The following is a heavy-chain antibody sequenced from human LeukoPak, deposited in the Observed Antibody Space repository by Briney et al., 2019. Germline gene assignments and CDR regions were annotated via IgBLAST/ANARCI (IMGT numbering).Heavy chain of an antibody. CDR2: ISSSSSFI. J-gene: IGHJ4*02. CDR3: ARDPPLGSCSTISCPHLDY. V-gene: IGHV3-21*01. CDR1: GFTVSSSY. Sequence: GGSLRLSCAASGFTVSSSYMSWVRQAPGKGLEWVSSISSSSSFIYYADSVKGRFTISRDNAKNSLYLQMNSLRAEDTAVYYCARDPPLGSCSTISCPHLDYWGQGTLVTVSS. D-gene: IGHD2-2*01.